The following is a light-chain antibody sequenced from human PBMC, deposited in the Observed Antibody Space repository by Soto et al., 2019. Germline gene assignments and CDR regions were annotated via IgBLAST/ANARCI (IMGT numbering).Light chain of an antibody. CDR2: GAS. V-gene: IGKV3-20*01. CDR1: QSVSSSY. CDR3: QQYGSSPLT. Sequence: EIVLTNSPGTLSLSQGERATLSCRASQSVSSSYLAWYQQKPGQAPRLLIYGASSRATGIPDRFSGSGSGTDFTLTISRLEPEDFAVHYCQQYGSSPLTFGGATKVDIK. J-gene: IGKJ4*01.